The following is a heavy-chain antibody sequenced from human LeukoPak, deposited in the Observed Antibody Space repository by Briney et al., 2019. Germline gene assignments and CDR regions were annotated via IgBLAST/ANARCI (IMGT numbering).Heavy chain of an antibody. V-gene: IGHV4-38-2*02. CDR1: GYSISSGFY. J-gene: IGHJ4*02. Sequence: SETLSLTCTVSGYSISSGFYWGWIRQPPGKGLEWIGSIHHSGSTYYKSPLKSRVTISVDTSKNQFSLKLSSVTAADTAVYYCARDPRFSPFDNWGQGTLVTVSS. CDR3: ARDPRFSPFDN. CDR2: IHHSGST.